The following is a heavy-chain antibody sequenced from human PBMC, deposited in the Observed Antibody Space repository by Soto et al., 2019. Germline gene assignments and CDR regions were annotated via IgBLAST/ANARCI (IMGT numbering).Heavy chain of an antibody. Sequence: PGGSLRLSCAASGFTFSSYAMSWVRQAPGKGLEWVSAISGSGGSTYYADSVKGRFTISRDNSKNTLYLQMNSLRAEDTAVYYCAKDQGGYGYRSGRDVWGQGTTVTVSS. CDR2: ISGSGGST. CDR3: AKDQGGYGYRSGRDV. D-gene: IGHD5-18*01. J-gene: IGHJ6*02. CDR1: GFTFSSYA. V-gene: IGHV3-23*01.